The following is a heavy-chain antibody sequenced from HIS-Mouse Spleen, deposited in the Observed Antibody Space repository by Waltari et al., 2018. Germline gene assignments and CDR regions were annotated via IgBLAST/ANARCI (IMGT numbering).Heavy chain of an antibody. V-gene: IGHV4-34*01. Sequence: QLQLQQGGAGLLKPAEPLSLTSVVDGGSFSGYYCSWCRHPPGKGLEWIGEINHSGSTNSNPSLKSRVTISVDTSKNQFSLKLSSVTAADTAVYYCARVRTGDPSYWYFDLWGRGTLVTVSS. CDR3: ARVRTGDPSYWYFDL. CDR1: GGSFSGYY. CDR2: INHSGST. D-gene: IGHD7-27*01. J-gene: IGHJ2*01.